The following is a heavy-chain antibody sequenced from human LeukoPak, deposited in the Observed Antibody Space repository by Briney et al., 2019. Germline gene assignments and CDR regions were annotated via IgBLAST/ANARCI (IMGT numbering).Heavy chain of an antibody. J-gene: IGHJ5*02. D-gene: IGHD3-10*01. V-gene: IGHV4-4*02. Sequence: SETLSLTCAVSNDSISGNYWWNWVRQHPGKGLEWIGEISHSGSTNYNPSLKSRVTISVDNSKNQFSLKLRSVTAADTAVYYCARRMVWFGEVTGWLDPWGQGTLVTVSS. CDR1: NDSISGNYW. CDR3: ARRMVWFGEVTGWLDP. CDR2: ISHSGST.